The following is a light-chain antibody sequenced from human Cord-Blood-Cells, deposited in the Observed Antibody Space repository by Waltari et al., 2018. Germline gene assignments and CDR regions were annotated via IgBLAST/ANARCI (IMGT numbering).Light chain of an antibody. J-gene: IGKJ4*01. CDR3: MQALQTPLT. CDR1: QSLLHSNGYNY. Sequence: DIVLTQSPLSLPVTPGKPASIYCRASQSLLHSNGYNYLDWYLQKPGQSPQLLIYLGSNRASGVPDRFSGSGSGTDFTLKISRVEAEDVGVYYCMQALQTPLTFGGGTKVEIK. CDR2: LGS. V-gene: IGKV2-28*01.